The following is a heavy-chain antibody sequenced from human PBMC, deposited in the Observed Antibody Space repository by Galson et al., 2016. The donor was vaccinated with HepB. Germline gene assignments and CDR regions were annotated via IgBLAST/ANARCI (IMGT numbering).Heavy chain of an antibody. CDR1: GFSLTNARMG. D-gene: IGHD2-21*01. V-gene: IGHV2-26*01. Sequence: PALVNPTQTLTLTCTVSGFSLTNARMGVSWIRQPPGKALEWLAHIFSNDEKLYSTSLESRLTISKDTSKSQVVLTMTNMDPVDTATYFCAGKLFLPFDYGGQGTLVTVSS. J-gene: IGHJ4*02. CDR3: AGKLFLPFDY. CDR2: IFSNDEK.